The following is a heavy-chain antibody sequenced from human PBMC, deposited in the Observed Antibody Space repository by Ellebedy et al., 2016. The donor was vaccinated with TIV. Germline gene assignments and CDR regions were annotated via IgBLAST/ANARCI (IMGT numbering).Heavy chain of an antibody. CDR2: IKTEGSEK. D-gene: IGHD3-3*01. Sequence: GESLKISCAAWGFSFSNFWMSWVRQAPGKGLEWVAHIKTEGSEKYYVDSGKGRFTISRENAENALFLQMNGLRFDDSAVYYCVGFGVFNLWGQGAPVTVSS. CDR3: VGFGVFNL. V-gene: IGHV3-7*01. CDR1: GFSFSNFW. J-gene: IGHJ5*02.